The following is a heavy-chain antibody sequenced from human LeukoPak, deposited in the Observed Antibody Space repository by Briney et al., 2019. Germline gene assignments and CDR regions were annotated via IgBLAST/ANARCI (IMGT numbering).Heavy chain of an antibody. CDR3: AKGSDPSRWFGEFNVKLPRPIRHYYFDS. J-gene: IGHJ4*02. V-gene: IGHV3-23*01. CDR1: GFTFSSYA. CDR2: FSGGGGST. D-gene: IGHD3-10*01. Sequence: GGSLRLSCAASGFTFSSYAMSWVRPAPGKGLECISGFSGGGGSTYYADSVKGRFTISRDNSKNTLYLQINSLRAEDTAVYYCAKGSDPSRWFGEFNVKLPRPIRHYYFDSWGQGTLVTVSS.